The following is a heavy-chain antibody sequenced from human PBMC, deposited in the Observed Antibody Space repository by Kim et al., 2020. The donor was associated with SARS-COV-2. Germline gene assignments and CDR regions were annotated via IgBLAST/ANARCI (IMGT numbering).Heavy chain of an antibody. CDR3: ARVRWELLRKVPFDI. D-gene: IGHD1-26*01. Sequence: GGSLRLSCAASGFTISSYEMNWVRQAPGKGLEWVSYISSSGDTIFDADSVKGRFTISRDNAKNSVYLQMNSLRAEDTAVYYCARVRWELLRKVPFDIWGQGTMVTVSS. V-gene: IGHV3-48*03. CDR1: GFTISSYE. CDR2: ISSSGDTI. J-gene: IGHJ3*02.